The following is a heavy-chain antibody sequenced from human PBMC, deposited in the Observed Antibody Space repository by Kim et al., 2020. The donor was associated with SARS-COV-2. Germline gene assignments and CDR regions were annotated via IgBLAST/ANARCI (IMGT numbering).Heavy chain of an antibody. CDR3: ARLKLRYFDWLYYFDY. CDR2: IYYSGST. J-gene: IGHJ4*01. Sequence: SETLSLTCTVSGGSISSSSYYWGWIRQPPGKGLEWIGSIYYSGSTYYNPSLKSRVTISVDTSKNQFSLKLSSVTAADTAVYYCARLKLRYFDWLYYFDY. V-gene: IGHV4-39*01. CDR1: GGSISSSSYY. D-gene: IGHD3-9*01.